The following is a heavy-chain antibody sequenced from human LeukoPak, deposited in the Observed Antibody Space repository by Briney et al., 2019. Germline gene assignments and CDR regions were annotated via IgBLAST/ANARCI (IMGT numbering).Heavy chain of an antibody. J-gene: IGHJ6*03. CDR1: GFTFSSYA. Sequence: GRSLRLSCAASGFTFSSYAMHWVRQAPGKGLEWVAVISYDGSNKYYADSVKGRFTISRDNSKNTLYLQMNSLRAEDTAVYYCARIAATSPYYYYYMDVWGKGTTVTVSS. D-gene: IGHD6-13*01. V-gene: IGHV3-30*04. CDR3: ARIAATSPYYYYYMDV. CDR2: ISYDGSNK.